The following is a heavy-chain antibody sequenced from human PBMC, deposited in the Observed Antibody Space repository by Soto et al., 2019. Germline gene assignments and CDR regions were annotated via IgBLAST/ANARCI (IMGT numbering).Heavy chain of an antibody. J-gene: IGHJ4*02. Sequence: AASVKVSCKDSGGTFSSYAISWVRQAPGQGLEWMGGIIPIFGTANYAQKFQGRVTSTADESTSTAYMELSSLRSEDTAVYYCARAEVSSGWYYYFDYWGQGTLVTVSS. CDR1: GGTFSSYA. CDR3: ARAEVSSGWYYYFDY. CDR2: IIPIFGTA. D-gene: IGHD6-19*01. V-gene: IGHV1-69*13.